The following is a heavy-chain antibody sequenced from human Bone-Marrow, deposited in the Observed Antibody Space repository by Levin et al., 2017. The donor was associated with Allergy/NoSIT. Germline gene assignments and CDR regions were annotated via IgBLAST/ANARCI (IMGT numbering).Heavy chain of an antibody. CDR3: ARGGLDYYDSSGYSFDPLTPSDY. V-gene: IGHV1-2*02. CDR1: GYTFTVYY. Sequence: GASVKVSCKASGYTFTVYYMHWVRQAPGQGLEWMGWINPNSGGTNYAQKFQGRVTMTRDTSISTAYMELSSLRSDDTAVYYCARGGLDYYDSSGYSFDPLTPSDYWGQGTLVTVSS. J-gene: IGHJ4*02. D-gene: IGHD3-22*01. CDR2: INPNSGGT.